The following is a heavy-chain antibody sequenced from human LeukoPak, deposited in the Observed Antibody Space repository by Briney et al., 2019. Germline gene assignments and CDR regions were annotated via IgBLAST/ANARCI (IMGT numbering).Heavy chain of an antibody. CDR2: IYPSGNT. CDR3: ARVGATATAYFDY. CDR1: GGSVSSGDYY. V-gene: IGHV4-61*02. Sequence: SQTLSLTCTVSGGSVSSGDYYWSWIRQPAGEGLEWIGRIYPSGNTNYNPSLKSRVTISMNTSKNRISLKVTSVTAADTAVYYCARVGATATAYFDYWGQGTLVTVSS. D-gene: IGHD5-18*01. J-gene: IGHJ4*02.